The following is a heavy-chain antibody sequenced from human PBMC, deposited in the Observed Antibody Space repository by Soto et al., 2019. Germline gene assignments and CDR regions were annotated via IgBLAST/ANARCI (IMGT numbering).Heavy chain of an antibody. CDR1: GFTFSSYS. Sequence: LSLTCAASGFTFSSYSMNWVRQAPGKGLEWVSYISSSSSTIYYADSVKGRFTISRDNAKNSLYLQMNSLRDEDTAVYYCARDLPVTIFGVVIIPGNYYYYYMDVWGKGTTVTVSS. V-gene: IGHV3-48*02. J-gene: IGHJ6*03. CDR2: ISSSSSTI. CDR3: ARDLPVTIFGVVIIPGNYYYYYMDV. D-gene: IGHD3-3*01.